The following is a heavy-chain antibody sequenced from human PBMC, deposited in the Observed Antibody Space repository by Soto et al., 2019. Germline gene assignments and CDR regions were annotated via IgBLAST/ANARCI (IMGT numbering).Heavy chain of an antibody. V-gene: IGHV4-39*01. CDR2: IYYSGST. CDR1: DGSISSSSYY. CDR3: ARLKGIAVAGTTANWFDP. J-gene: IGHJ5*02. D-gene: IGHD6-19*01. Sequence: PSETLSLTCTVSDGSISSSSYYWGWIRQPPGKGLEWIGSIYYSGSTYYNPSLKSRVTISVDTSKNQFSLKLSSVTAADTAVYYCARLKGIAVAGTTANWFDPWGQGTLVTVSS.